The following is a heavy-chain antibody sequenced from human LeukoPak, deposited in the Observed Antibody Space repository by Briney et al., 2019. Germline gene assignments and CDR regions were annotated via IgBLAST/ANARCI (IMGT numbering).Heavy chain of an antibody. V-gene: IGHV3-15*01. Sequence: GGSLRLSCAASGFTFSNAWMSWVRQAPGKGLEWVGRIKSKTDGGTTDYAAPVKGRSTISRDDSKNTLYLQMNSLKAEDTAVYYCTTLRTTVTTNYWGQGTLVTVSS. D-gene: IGHD4-11*01. J-gene: IGHJ4*02. CDR2: IKSKTDGGTT. CDR1: GFTFSNAW. CDR3: TTLRTTVTTNY.